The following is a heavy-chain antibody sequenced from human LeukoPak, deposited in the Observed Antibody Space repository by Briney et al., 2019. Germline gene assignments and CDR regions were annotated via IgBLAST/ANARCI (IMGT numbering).Heavy chain of an antibody. CDR3: ARDIEAVGATTADY. Sequence: GGSLRLSCAASGFTFSSYSMNWVRQAPGKGLEWVSSISSSSSYIYYADSVKGRFTISRDNAKNSLYLQMNSLRAEDTAVYYCARDIEAVGATTADYWGQGTLVTVSS. J-gene: IGHJ4*02. CDR2: ISSSSSYI. D-gene: IGHD1-26*01. CDR1: GFTFSSYS. V-gene: IGHV3-21*01.